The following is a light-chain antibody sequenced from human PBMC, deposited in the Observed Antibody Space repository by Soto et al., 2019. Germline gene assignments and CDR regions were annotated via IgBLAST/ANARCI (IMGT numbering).Light chain of an antibody. V-gene: IGKV3-15*01. J-gene: IGKJ4*01. CDR1: QSVSTN. Sequence: EVVMTQSPANLSVSPGERATLSCRASQSVSTNLAFYQQKPGQAPRLLIYGAYTRATGIPARFSGSGSGTEFTLTISSLQSEDFAVYYCQQYNNWPLNFGGGTKVDIK. CDR3: QQYNNWPLN. CDR2: GAY.